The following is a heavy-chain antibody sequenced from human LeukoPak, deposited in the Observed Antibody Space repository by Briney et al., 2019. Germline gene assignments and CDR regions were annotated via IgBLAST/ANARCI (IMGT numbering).Heavy chain of an antibody. D-gene: IGHD6-19*01. CDR1: GFTFSSYW. J-gene: IGHJ3*02. CDR2: INSAGSST. V-gene: IGHV3-74*01. Sequence: PGGSLRLSCAASGFTFSSYWMHWVRQAPGKGLVWVSRINSAGSSTTYADSVKGRFTISRDNAKNTLYLQMNSLRADDTAVYHCAREAAVAGTAFDIWGQGTMDTVSS. CDR3: AREAAVAGTAFDI.